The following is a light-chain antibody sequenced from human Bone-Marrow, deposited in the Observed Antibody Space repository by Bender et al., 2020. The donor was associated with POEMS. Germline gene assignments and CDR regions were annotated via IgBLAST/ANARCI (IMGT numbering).Light chain of an antibody. V-gene: IGLV2-14*03. CDR2: DVS. J-gene: IGLJ3*02. CDR1: SSDLGGYNY. CDR3: SSWDDSLSGWV. Sequence: QSALTQPASVSGSPGQSITISCTGTSSDLGGYNYVSWYQQHPGKAPKLLIYDVSDRPSGISNRFSGSKSGTSASLAISDIQSEDEGDYYCSSWDDSLSGWVFGGGTKLTVL.